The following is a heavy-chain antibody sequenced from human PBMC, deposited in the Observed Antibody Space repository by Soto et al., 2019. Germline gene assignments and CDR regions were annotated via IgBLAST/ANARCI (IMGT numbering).Heavy chain of an antibody. CDR3: ARGYDILTFDY. V-gene: IGHV4-31*03. D-gene: IGHD3-9*01. CDR1: GGSISSGCYY. Sequence: SSETLSLTCTVSGGSISSGCYYWSWIRQHPGKGLEWIGYIYYSGSTYYNPSLKSRVTISVDTSKNQFSLKLSSVTAADTAVYYCARGYDILTFDYWGQGTLVTVSS. J-gene: IGHJ4*02. CDR2: IYYSGST.